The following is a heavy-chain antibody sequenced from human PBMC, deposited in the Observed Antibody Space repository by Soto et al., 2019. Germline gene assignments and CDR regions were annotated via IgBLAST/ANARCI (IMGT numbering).Heavy chain of an antibody. D-gene: IGHD1-26*01. CDR3: ARCLITGSSYSGGWYYFDY. Sequence: PSETLSLTCTVSGGSISSYYWSWIRQPPGKGLEWIGQINHSGSTYYNPSLKSRVIISVHTSNDQFFLELSSVTAADTAVYYCARCLITGSSYSGGWYYFDYRGHGTLVTVSS. J-gene: IGHJ4*01. CDR1: GGSISSYY. V-gene: IGHV4-59*04. CDR2: INHSGST.